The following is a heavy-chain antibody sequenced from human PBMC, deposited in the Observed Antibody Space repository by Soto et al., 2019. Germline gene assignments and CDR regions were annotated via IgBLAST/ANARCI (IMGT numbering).Heavy chain of an antibody. J-gene: IGHJ5*02. CDR1: RFTFSSYA. V-gene: IGHV3-23*01. Sequence: HPGGSLRLSCAASRFTFSSYAMNWVRQAPGKGLEWASTISGSGDSTYYADSVKGRFTISRDNSRDTLYLQMNSLRVEDTAVYYCAKDLVVRGIKGNWLDPWGQGTLVTVSS. D-gene: IGHD3-10*01. CDR3: AKDLVVRGIKGNWLDP. CDR2: ISGSGDST.